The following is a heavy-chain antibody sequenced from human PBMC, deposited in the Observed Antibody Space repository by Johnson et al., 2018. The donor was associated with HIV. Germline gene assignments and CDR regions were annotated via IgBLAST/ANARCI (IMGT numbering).Heavy chain of an antibody. CDR1: GFIFDDYG. CDR3: ARDPGPQWELEATDAFDI. CDR2: INSDGSST. J-gene: IGHJ3*02. Sequence: EVQLVESGGGVVRPGGSLRLSCAASGFIFDDYGMSWVRQAPGKGLEWVSGINSDGSSTSYADSVKGRFTISRDNAKNTLYLQMNSLRAEDTAVYYCARDPGPQWELEATDAFDIWGQGTMVTVSS. V-gene: IGHV3-20*04. D-gene: IGHD1-26*01.